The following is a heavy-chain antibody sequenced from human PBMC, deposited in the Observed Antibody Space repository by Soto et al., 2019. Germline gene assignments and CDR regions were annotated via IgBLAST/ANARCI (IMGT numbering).Heavy chain of an antibody. D-gene: IGHD4-4*01. Sequence: QVQLVESGGGLVKPGGSLRLSCVASGFTFSDFYMSWIRQAPGKGLEWVSYISGSANTIYYADSVKGRFTISRDNAKNSLYLQMNSLRAEDTAVYYCARDDYSAGGALFDYWGQGTLVTVSS. CDR3: ARDDYSAGGALFDY. CDR1: GFTFSDFY. J-gene: IGHJ4*02. CDR2: ISGSANTI. V-gene: IGHV3-11*01.